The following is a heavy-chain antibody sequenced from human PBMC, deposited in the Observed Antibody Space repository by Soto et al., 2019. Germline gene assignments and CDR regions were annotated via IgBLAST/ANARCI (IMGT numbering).Heavy chain of an antibody. CDR1: GGSISSGGYY. D-gene: IGHD3-9*01. J-gene: IGHJ5*02. Sequence: TLSLTCTVSGGSISSGGYYWSWIRQHPGKGLEWIGYIYYSGSTYYNPSLKSRVTISVDTSKNQFSLKLSSVTAADTAVYYCARTRYYDILTGYSPYGWFDPWGQGTLVTVSS. CDR3: ARTRYYDILTGYSPYGWFDP. V-gene: IGHV4-31*03. CDR2: IYYSGST.